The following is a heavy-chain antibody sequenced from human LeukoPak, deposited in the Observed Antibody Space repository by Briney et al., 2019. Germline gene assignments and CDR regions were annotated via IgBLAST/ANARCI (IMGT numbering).Heavy chain of an antibody. J-gene: IGHJ4*02. CDR2: IIPIFGTA. Sequence: ASVKVSCKASGGTFSSYAISWVRQAPGQGLEWMGGIIPIFGTANYAQKFQGRVTITTDESTSTAYMELSSLRSEDTAVYYCASGYYYDSSFHFDYWGQGTQVTVSS. D-gene: IGHD3-22*01. V-gene: IGHV1-69*05. CDR3: ASGYYYDSSFHFDY. CDR1: GGTFSSYA.